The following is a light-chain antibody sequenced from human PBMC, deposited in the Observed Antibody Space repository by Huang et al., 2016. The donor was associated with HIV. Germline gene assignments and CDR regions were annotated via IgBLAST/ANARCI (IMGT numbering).Light chain of an antibody. V-gene: IGKV3-15*01. CDR2: GAS. CDR3: QQYNNWPPAT. J-gene: IGKJ3*01. CDR1: QSVSSN. Sequence: EIVMTQSPANLSVSPGERATLSCRPSQSVSSNLAWYQQKPGQAPRRLISGASTSATGIPARFSGSGSGTEFTLTISSLQSEDFAVYYCQQYNNWPPATFGPGTKVDIK.